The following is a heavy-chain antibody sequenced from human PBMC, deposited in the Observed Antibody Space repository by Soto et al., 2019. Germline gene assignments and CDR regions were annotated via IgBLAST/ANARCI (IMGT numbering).Heavy chain of an antibody. V-gene: IGHV4-39*01. J-gene: IGHJ2*01. D-gene: IGHD3-16*02. CDR3: ATHPFNALVTPYWYFDV. CDR1: GDSISRSANY. Sequence: QLQLQESGPGLVKASETLSLTCTVSGDSISRSANYWGWVRQSRGRGLEWIGSFNSGGMTYFNPSLRSRGAHSGETSKNALALRLCSVTATDMATCYCATHPFNALVTPYWYFDVWGRGTPVAVS. CDR2: FNSGGMT.